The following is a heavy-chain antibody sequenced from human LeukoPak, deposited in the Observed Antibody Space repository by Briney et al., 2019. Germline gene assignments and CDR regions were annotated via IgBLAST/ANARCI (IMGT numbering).Heavy chain of an antibody. CDR2: IYYSGST. V-gene: IGHV4-30-4*08. CDR3: ARLIGVQNAFDI. J-gene: IGHJ3*02. Sequence: SSETLSLTCTVSGGSISSGDYYWSWIRQPPGEGLEWIGYIYYSGSTYYNPSLKSRVTISVDTSKNQFSLKLSSVTAADTAVYYCARLIGVQNAFDIWGQGTMVTVSS. D-gene: IGHD3-3*01. CDR1: GGSISSGDYY.